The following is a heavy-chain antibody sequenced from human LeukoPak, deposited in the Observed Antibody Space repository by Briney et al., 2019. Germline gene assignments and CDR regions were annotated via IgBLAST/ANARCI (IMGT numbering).Heavy chain of an antibody. CDR3: ARSTPRIAAAGYYYYYGMDV. V-gene: IGHV5-51*01. J-gene: IGHJ6*02. CDR1: GYSFTSYW. Sequence: GESLKISCKGSGYSFTSYWIGWVRQMPGKGLEWMGIIYPGDSDTRYSPSFQGQVTISADKSISTAYLQWSSLKASDTAMYYCARSTPRIAAAGYYYYYGMDVWGQGTTVTVSS. D-gene: IGHD6-13*01. CDR2: IYPGDSDT.